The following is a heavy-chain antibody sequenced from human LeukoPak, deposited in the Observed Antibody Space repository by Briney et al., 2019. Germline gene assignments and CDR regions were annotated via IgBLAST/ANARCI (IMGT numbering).Heavy chain of an antibody. Sequence: GGSLRLSCAASGFTVSSNYMSWVRQAPGKGLEWVSVIYSGGSTYYADSVKGRFTISRDNSKNTLYLQMNSLRAEDTAVYYCARGGYSSSWYIGRFDYWGQGTLVTVSS. CDR3: ARGGYSSSWYIGRFDY. CDR1: GFTVSSNY. D-gene: IGHD6-13*01. V-gene: IGHV3-53*01. J-gene: IGHJ4*02. CDR2: IYSGGST.